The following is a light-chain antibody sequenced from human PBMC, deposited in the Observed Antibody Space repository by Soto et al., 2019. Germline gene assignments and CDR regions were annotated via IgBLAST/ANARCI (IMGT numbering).Light chain of an antibody. V-gene: IGKV3-20*01. CDR3: QQYGSSPRT. CDR1: QSVSSSY. J-gene: IGKJ1*01. CDR2: GAS. Sequence: EIVLTQSPGTLSLSPGERATLSCRASQSVSSSYLAWYQQKPGQAPRLLIYGASSRATGIPDRFSGSGSGTDFNLNISRLEPEDFAVYYCQQYGSSPRTFGQGTKVEIK.